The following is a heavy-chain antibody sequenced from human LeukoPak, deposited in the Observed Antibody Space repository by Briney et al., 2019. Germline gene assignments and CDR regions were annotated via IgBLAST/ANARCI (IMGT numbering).Heavy chain of an antibody. CDR3: ARDPRGSLAHWFDP. CDR1: GGTFSSYA. CDR2: IIPIFGTA. D-gene: IGHD1-26*01. V-gene: IGHV1-69*13. J-gene: IGHJ5*02. Sequence: ASVKVSCKASGGTFSSYAISWVRQAPGQGLEWMGGIIPIFGTANYAQKFQGRVTITADESTSTAYMELSSLRSEDTAVYYCARDPRGSLAHWFDPWGQGTLVTVSS.